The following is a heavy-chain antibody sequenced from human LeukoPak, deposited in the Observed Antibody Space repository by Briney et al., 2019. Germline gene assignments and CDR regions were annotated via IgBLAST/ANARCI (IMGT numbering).Heavy chain of an antibody. D-gene: IGHD5-18*01. CDR1: GGTFSSYA. CDR3: ARTYLKDTAMVTDDY. J-gene: IGHJ4*02. V-gene: IGHV1-69*13. CDR2: IIPIFGTA. Sequence: GASVKVSCKASGGTFSSYAISWVRQAPGQGLEWMGGIIPIFGTANYAQKFQGRVTITADESTSTAYMELSSLRSEDTAAYYCARTYLKDTAMVTDDYWGQGTLVTVSS.